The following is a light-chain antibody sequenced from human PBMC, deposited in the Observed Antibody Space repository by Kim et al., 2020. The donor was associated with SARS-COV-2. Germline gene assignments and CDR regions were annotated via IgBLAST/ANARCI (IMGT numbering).Light chain of an antibody. Sequence: DIQMTQSPSTLSASVGDRVTITCRASQGISNYLAWYQQKPGIAPKLLISVASTLQPGVPSRFSGSGSGTDFTLTISSLQPEDFATYYCHNYDAVPWTFGQGTRLEIK. CDR1: QGISNY. V-gene: IGKV1-27*01. J-gene: IGKJ5*01. CDR2: VAS. CDR3: HNYDAVPWT.